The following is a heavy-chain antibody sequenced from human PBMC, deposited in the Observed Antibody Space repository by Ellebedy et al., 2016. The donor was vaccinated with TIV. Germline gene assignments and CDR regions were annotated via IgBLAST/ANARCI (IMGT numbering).Heavy chain of an antibody. V-gene: IGHV3-11*01. J-gene: IGHJ5*02. CDR1: GFIFSDYY. CDR3: ARDTRFIDQQHNWFDP. CDR2: ISSSGSPI. Sequence: LSLTCAASGFIFSDYYMIWIRQAPGKGLECVSYISSSGSPIYYADSVRGRFTISRDNAKNSLYLQMNSLRAEDTAVYYCARDTRFIDQQHNWFDPWGQGTLVTVSS. D-gene: IGHD1/OR15-1a*01.